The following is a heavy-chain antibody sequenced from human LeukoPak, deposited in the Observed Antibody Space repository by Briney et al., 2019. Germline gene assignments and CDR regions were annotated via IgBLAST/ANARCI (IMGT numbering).Heavy chain of an antibody. V-gene: IGHV3-11*01. D-gene: IGHD3-10*01. CDR3: ASRSYGSGSYYNNPDY. CDR2: ISSSGSTI. J-gene: IGHJ4*02. Sequence: GGSLRLSCAASGFTFSDYYMIWIHQAPGKGLEWVSYISSSGSTIYYADSVKGRFTISRDNAKNSLYLQMNSLRAEDMAVYYCASRSYGSGSYYNNPDYWGQGTLVTVSS. CDR1: GFTFSDYY.